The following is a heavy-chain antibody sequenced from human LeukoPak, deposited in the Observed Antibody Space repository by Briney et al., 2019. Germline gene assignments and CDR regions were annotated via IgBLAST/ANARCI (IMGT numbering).Heavy chain of an antibody. CDR3: ARETPEYD. CDR2: ISSSSSTI. D-gene: IGHD1-14*01. V-gene: IGHV3-48*02. Sequence: PGGSLTLSCAASGFTFSSYSMNWVRQAPGKGLEWVSYISSSSSTIYYADSVKGRFTISRDNAKNSLHLQMNSLRDEDTAVYYCARETPEYDWGQGTLVTVSS. J-gene: IGHJ4*02. CDR1: GFTFSSYS.